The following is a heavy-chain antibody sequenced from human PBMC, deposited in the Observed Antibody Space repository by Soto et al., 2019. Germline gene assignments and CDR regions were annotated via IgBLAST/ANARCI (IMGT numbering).Heavy chain of an antibody. J-gene: IGHJ4*02. CDR1: GGSFTSNNW. Sequence: SDTLSLTCAVSGGSFTSNNWWTWVRQPPGQGLEWIGEIYRTGSTNYNPSLKSRVTISLDKSENQFSLKVTSLTAADTAVYYCASRDPGTSVDYWGQGTLVTVSS. CDR2: IYRTGST. D-gene: IGHD1-7*01. V-gene: IGHV4-4*02. CDR3: ASRDPGTSVDY.